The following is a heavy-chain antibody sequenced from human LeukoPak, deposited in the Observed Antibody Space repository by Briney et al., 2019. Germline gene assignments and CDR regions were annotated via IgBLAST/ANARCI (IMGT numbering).Heavy chain of an antibody. CDR1: GFTYSNYW. D-gene: IGHD6-13*01. CDR2: IKQDGSET. V-gene: IGHV3-7*01. J-gene: IGHJ4*02. CDR3: ARETFAATARGGDH. Sequence: GGSLRLSCAASGFTYSNYWMTWVRQPPRKGLEGVANIKQDGSETYYVDSVKGRFTISRDNAKNSLFLQMNSLRADDTAVYYCARETFAATARGGDHWGQGTLVTVSS.